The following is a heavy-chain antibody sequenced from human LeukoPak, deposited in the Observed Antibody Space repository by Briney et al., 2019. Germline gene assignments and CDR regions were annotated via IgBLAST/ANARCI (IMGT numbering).Heavy chain of an antibody. CDR1: GFTFSNYW. V-gene: IGHV3-74*01. Sequence: GVSLRLSGAASGFTFSNYWMHWVRQAPGKGLVWVSRTNSDGSTTSHADSVKGRFTISRDNAKNTLFLQLNSLRVEDTAVYYCGRGNYYGVDIWGQGTTVTVSS. J-gene: IGHJ6*02. CDR2: TNSDGSTT. CDR3: GRGNYYGVDI.